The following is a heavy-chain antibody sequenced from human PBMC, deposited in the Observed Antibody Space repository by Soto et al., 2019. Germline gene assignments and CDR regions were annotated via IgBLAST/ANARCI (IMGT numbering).Heavy chain of an antibody. Sequence: ASVKVSCKASGYTFTSYAMHWVRQAPGQRLEWMGWINAGNGNTKYSQKFQGRVTITRDTSASTAYMELSSLRSEDTAVYYCARDRRSYKRGYSYGTDYWGQGTLVTVS. CDR3: ARDRRSYKRGYSYGTDY. CDR2: INAGNGNT. J-gene: IGHJ4*02. D-gene: IGHD5-18*01. V-gene: IGHV1-3*01. CDR1: GYTFTSYA.